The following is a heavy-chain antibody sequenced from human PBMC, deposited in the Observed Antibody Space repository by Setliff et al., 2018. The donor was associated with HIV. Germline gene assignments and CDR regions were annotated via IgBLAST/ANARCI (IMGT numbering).Heavy chain of an antibody. V-gene: IGHV4-4*08. CDR2: IYTSGST. Sequence: PSETLSLTCTVSGGSISSYYWSWIRQPPGKGLEWIGSIYTSGSTNYNPSLKSRLTISLDTKNQFSLKLSSVTAADTAVYYCARDSDGSSYYHFAHWSQGTLVTVSS. CDR3: ARDSDGSSYYHFAH. D-gene: IGHD3-22*01. CDR1: GGSISSYY. J-gene: IGHJ4*02.